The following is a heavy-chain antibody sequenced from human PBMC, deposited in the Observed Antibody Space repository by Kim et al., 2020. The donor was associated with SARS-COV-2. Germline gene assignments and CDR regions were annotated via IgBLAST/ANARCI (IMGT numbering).Heavy chain of an antibody. J-gene: IGHJ6*03. V-gene: IGHV5-51*01. Sequence: YSPSFQGQVTSSADKSISTAYLRWSSLKASDTAMYYCARFVARHRHMDVWGKGTTVTVSS. CDR3: ARFVARHRHMDV. D-gene: IGHD6-6*01.